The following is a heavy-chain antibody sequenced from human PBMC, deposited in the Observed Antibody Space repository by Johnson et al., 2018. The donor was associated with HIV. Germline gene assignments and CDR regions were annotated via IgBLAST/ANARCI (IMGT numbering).Heavy chain of an antibody. CDR1: GFIFSDYY. CDR3: ARDSTPWGGDSVAYSFDI. J-gene: IGHJ3*02. Sequence: VQLVESGGGVVQPGRSLRLSCAASGFIFSDYYMNWIRQAPGKGLEWVSYISSSGSTIYYEDSVKGRFTISRDNAKNSLYLQMNSLRDEDTAVYYCARDSTPWGGDSVAYSFDIWGQGRMVTVSS. V-gene: IGHV3-11*04. CDR2: ISSSGSTI. D-gene: IGHD4-17*01.